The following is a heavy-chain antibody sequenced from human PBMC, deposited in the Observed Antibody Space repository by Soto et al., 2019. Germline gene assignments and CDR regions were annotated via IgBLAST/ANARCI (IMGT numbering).Heavy chain of an antibody. J-gene: IGHJ3*01. CDR2: ISFDGSNK. CDR3: TKGGEYPGAPFDA. V-gene: IGHV3-30*18. Sequence: QMRLVESGGSVVQPGRSLRLTCVASGFTFSSYDMHWVRQAPGKGLEWVAFISFDGSNKFYADSVKGRFTVSRDLSNNTLDLQMVSLSPEYTAMYYDTKGGEYPGAPFDAWGQGTVVTVSS. CDR1: GFTFSSYD. D-gene: IGHD1-26*01.